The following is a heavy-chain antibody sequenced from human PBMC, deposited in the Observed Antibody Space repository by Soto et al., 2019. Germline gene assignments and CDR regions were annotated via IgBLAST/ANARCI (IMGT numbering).Heavy chain of an antibody. Sequence: SETLSLTCTVSGGSISSSSYYWGWIRQPPGKGLEWIGSIYYSGSTYYNPSLKSRVTISVDTSKNQFSLKLSSVTAADTAVYYCARNKDIVLMVYAMPNWFYTFGQETLLTISS. CDR2: IYYSGST. D-gene: IGHD2-8*01. CDR1: GGSISSSSYY. J-gene: IGHJ5*02. CDR3: ARNKDIVLMVYAMPNWFYT. V-gene: IGHV4-39*01.